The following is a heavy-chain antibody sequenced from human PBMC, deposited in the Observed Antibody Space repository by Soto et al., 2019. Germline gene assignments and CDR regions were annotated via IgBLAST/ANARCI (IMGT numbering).Heavy chain of an antibody. CDR2: IFHSGDA. D-gene: IGHD4-17*01. J-gene: IGHJ3*01. CDR1: GASVNSGSHS. V-gene: IGHV4-30-2*01. Sequence: QLQLHNSGSTLVKPSQTLSLTCGVSGASVNSGSHSWSWIRQTPGKGLEWIGFIFHSGDAFYNPSLPGRVTIPGDRSNNLFSLRLTAVTAADTPIAHCATSPRGDYRGDAFDVWGQGTMVTVSS. CDR3: ATSPRGDYRGDAFDV.